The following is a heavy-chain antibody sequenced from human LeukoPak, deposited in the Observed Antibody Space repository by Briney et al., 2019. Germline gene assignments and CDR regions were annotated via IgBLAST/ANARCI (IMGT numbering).Heavy chain of an antibody. V-gene: IGHV1-69*01. D-gene: IGHD6-19*01. J-gene: IGHJ4*02. Sequence: ASVKVSFKASGGTFSSYAISWVRQAPGQGLEWMGGIIPIFGTANYAQKFQGRVTITADESTSTAYMELSSLRSEDTAVYYCARALPVAGRSPFDYWGQGTLVTVSS. CDR1: GGTFSSYA. CDR2: IIPIFGTA. CDR3: ARALPVAGRSPFDY.